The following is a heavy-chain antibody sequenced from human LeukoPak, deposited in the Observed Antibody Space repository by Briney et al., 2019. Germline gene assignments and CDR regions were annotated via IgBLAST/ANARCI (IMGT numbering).Heavy chain of an antibody. D-gene: IGHD6-19*01. Sequence: SETLSLTCTLPGGSISSYYWSWIRKPAGKELEWMGRIYTSGSTNYNPSLKSRVTMSVDTSKNQFSLKLSSVTAADTAVYYCAREKQWLTPNPFDYWGQGTLVTVSS. CDR2: IYTSGST. CDR1: GGSISSYY. J-gene: IGHJ4*02. V-gene: IGHV4-4*07. CDR3: AREKQWLTPNPFDY.